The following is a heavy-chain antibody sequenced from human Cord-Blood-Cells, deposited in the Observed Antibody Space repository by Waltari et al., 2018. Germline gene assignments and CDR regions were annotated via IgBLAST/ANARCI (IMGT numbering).Heavy chain of an antibody. CDR1: GGSFSGYY. J-gene: IGHJ6*02. V-gene: IGHV4-34*01. D-gene: IGHD3-3*01. CDR3: ARGFGLVRYGMDV. Sequence: QVQLQQWGAGLLKPSETLSLTCAVYGGSFSGYYWSWIRQPPGKGLEWIGEINHSGSTTYTPSLKRLVTISVDTSKNQFSLKLSSVTAADTAVYYCARGFGLVRYGMDVWGQGTTVTVSS. CDR2: INHSGST.